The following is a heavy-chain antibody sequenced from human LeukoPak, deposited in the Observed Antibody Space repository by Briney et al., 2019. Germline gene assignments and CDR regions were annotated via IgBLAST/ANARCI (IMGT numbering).Heavy chain of an antibody. D-gene: IGHD3-10*01. CDR2: INPNSGNT. CDR1: GYTFTGYY. V-gene: IGHV1-8*02. J-gene: IGHJ6*03. Sequence: GASVRVSCKASGYTFTGYYMHWVRQAPGQGLEWMGWINPNSGNTGYAQKFQGRVTMTRNTSISTAYMELSSLRSEDTAVYYCARGVLVPLYYYYYMDVWGKGTTVTISS. CDR3: ARGVLVPLYYYYYMDV.